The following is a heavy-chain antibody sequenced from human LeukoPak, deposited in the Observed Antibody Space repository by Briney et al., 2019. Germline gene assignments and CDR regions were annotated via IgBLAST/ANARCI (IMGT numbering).Heavy chain of an antibody. CDR1: GGSISSYY. D-gene: IGHD2-2*01. CDR3: ARDLVVPAAPPVGTWFDP. V-gene: IGHV4-4*07. CDR2: IYTSGST. Sequence: SETLSLTCTVSGGSISSYYWSWIRQPAGKGLEWIGRIYTSGSTNYNPSLKSRVTMSVDTSKNQFSLKLSSVTAADTAVYYCARDLVVPAAPPVGTWFDPWGQGTLVTVST. J-gene: IGHJ5*02.